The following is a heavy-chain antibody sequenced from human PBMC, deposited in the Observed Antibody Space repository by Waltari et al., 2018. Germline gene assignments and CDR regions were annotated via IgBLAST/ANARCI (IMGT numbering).Heavy chain of an antibody. CDR2: VFPFAQTT. V-gene: IGHV1-69*05. D-gene: IGHD3-22*01. Sequence: QVQLVQSGAEVKKPGSSVKVSCWASGVSFTKYAFNWLRQAPGPGLKWVGVVFPFAQTTKYAQNCQGRGRIATGEAATSAYLELSSLRSEDTAVYYCARGRHYLDSRGHQAMGNAFDIWGQGTTVTVSS. CDR3: ARGRHYLDSRGHQAMGNAFDI. CDR1: GVSFTKYA. J-gene: IGHJ3*02.